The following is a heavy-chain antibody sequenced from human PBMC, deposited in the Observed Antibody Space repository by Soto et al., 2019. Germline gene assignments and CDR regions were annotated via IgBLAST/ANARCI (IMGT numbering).Heavy chain of an antibody. CDR1: GFTFSSFA. CDR3: AKRLKFGGSCMDV. D-gene: IGHD3-10*01. J-gene: IGHJ6*02. Sequence: PGGSLRLSCAASGFTFSSFAMTWVRQAPGKGLEWVSAIGGNAINTFYADSVKGRFTISRDNSKNTLYLQMNSLRAEDTAIYYCAKRLKFGGSCMDVWGQGTTVTVSS. V-gene: IGHV3-23*01. CDR2: IGGNAINT.